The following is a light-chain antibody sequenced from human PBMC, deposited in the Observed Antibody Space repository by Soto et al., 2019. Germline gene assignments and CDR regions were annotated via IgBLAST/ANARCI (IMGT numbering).Light chain of an antibody. CDR2: GAS. Sequence: EIVLTQSPGTLSLSPGERATLSCRASQIISRNYLAWYQQKPGQAPRLLIYGASNRATGVPDRFSGSGSGTDFTLSISRLEPEDFAVYYCQQYGGSPFSFGPGTKVDIK. V-gene: IGKV3-20*01. CDR1: QIISRNY. J-gene: IGKJ3*01. CDR3: QQYGGSPFS.